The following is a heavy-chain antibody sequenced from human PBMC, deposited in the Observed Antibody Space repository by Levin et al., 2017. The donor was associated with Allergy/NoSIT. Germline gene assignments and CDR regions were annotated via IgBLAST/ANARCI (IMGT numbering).Heavy chain of an antibody. CDR2: IKSKTDGGTT. D-gene: IGHD5-18*01. CDR1: GFTFSNAW. V-gene: IGHV3-15*01. CDR3: TTDFAAMVSTALPTSALLLDY. J-gene: IGHJ4*02. Sequence: PGGSLRLSCAASGFTFSNAWMSWVRQAPGKGLEWVGRIKSKTDGGTTDYAAPVKGRFTISRDDSKNTLYLQMNSLKTEDTAVYYCTTDFAAMVSTALPTSALLLDYWGQGTLVTVSS.